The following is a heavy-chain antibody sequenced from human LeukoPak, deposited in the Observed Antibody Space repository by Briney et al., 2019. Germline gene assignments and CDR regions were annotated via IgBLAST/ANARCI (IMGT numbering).Heavy chain of an antibody. CDR2: IYCSGST. J-gene: IGHJ6*04. D-gene: IGHD3-9*01. CDR1: GGSISSNY. CDR3: ARTLLTGQAQSYYYHAVDV. V-gene: IGHV4-59*01. Sequence: SETLSLTCTVSGGSISSNYWSWIRQPPGEGLEWIGYIYCSGSTNYNPSLMSRVTNYNPSLKSRVTISVDTSKNQFSLKLRSVTAADTAVYYCARTLLTGQAQSYYYHAVDVWGKGTTVTVSS.